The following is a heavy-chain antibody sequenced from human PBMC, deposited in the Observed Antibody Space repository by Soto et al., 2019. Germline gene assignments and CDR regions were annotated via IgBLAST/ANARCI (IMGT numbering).Heavy chain of an antibody. CDR1: GFTFSSYA. Sequence: QVQLVESGGGVVQPGRSLRLSCAASGFTFSSYAMHWVRQAPGKGLEWVAVISYDGSNKYYADSVKGRFTISRDNSKNTLYLQMHSLRAEDTAVYYCAREGIAVAGTLRYFDLWGRGTLVTVSS. D-gene: IGHD6-19*01. V-gene: IGHV3-30-3*01. CDR2: ISYDGSNK. J-gene: IGHJ2*01. CDR3: AREGIAVAGTLRYFDL.